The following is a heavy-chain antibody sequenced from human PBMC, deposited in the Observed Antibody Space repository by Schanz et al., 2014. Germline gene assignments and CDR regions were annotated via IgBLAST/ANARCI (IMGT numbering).Heavy chain of an antibody. J-gene: IGHJ6*02. CDR2: IYSGDNT. V-gene: IGHV3-53*01. Sequence: EMQLVESGGGLIQPGGSLRLSCVASGFTVTSYYMSWVRQAPGKGLEWVSVIYSGDNTYYADSVKGRFTISRDNSKNTVYLQMNSLRAEDTAVYFCASLIGTTSAHFYGMDVWGQGTTVTVSS. CDR3: ASLIGTTSAHFYGMDV. CDR1: GFTVTSYY. D-gene: IGHD1-7*01.